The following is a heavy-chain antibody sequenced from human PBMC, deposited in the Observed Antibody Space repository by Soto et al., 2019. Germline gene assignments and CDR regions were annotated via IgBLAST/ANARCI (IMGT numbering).Heavy chain of an antibody. V-gene: IGHV3-21*01. J-gene: IGHJ6*03. CDR2: VSNGGSYT. Sequence: EVQLVESGGGLVKPGESLRRACAGSGFTFSSYSFNWVRQAPGKGLEWVSSVSNGGSYTYYADSVKGRFTISRDNAENSAFLQMNSLRAEDTAVYYCSRDWDHTDVWGKGTTVTVS. D-gene: IGHD1-26*01. CDR3: SRDWDHTDV. CDR1: GFTFSSYS.